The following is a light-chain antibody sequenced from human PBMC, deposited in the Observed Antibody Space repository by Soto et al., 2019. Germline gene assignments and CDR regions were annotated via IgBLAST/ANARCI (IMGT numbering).Light chain of an antibody. CDR1: QSLLHTNGYDY. CDR3: MQALQTPYT. J-gene: IGKJ2*01. Sequence: DTVMTQSPLSLVVTPGEPASISCRSSQSLLHTNGYDYLDWYLQKPGQSPQLLIYLGSSRASGVPDRFSGSGSGTEFTLKISRVEAEDVGVYYCMQALQTPYTFGQGTKLEIK. CDR2: LGS. V-gene: IGKV2-28*01.